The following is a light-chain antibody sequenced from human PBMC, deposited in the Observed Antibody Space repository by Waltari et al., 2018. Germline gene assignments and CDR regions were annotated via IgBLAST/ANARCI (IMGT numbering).Light chain of an antibody. CDR1: HDIGTY. J-gene: IGKJ4*01. CDR2: SAS. CDR3: QQSYSTPLT. V-gene: IGKV1-39*01. Sequence: DIQMTQSPSSLSASVGARVTITCRASHDIGTYLNWYQHKPGKAPNLLIYSASTLQSGVPPRFSGSGSGTDFTLTISSLQPEDFATYYCQQSYSTPLTFGGGTKVEIK.